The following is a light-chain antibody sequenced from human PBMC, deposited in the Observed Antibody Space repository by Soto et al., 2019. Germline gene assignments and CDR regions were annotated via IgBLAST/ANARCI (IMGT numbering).Light chain of an antibody. V-gene: IGLV1-40*01. CDR1: SSKIGPRCD. CDR2: GNT. Sequence: LAQPGSGCGGPWRRLTLSCTGSSSKIGPRCDVHWYQQLPRAAPKVVIYGNTNRPSGVPDRFSGSKSGPSASLVIPGLQAADEADYPCLSYDKSLRGYVFGAGTKVTVL. J-gene: IGLJ1*01. CDR3: LSYDKSLRGYV.